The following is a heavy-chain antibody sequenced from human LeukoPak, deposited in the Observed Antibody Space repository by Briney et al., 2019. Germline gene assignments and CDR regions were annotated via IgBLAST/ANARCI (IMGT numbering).Heavy chain of an antibody. V-gene: IGHV2-5*02. CDR3: ARKISSSWYFGFDY. D-gene: IGHD6-13*01. J-gene: IGHJ4*02. Sequence: SGPTLVKPTQTLTLTCTFSGFSLSTSGVGVGWILQPPGKALEWLALIYWDDDKRYSPSLKSRLTITKDTSKNQVVLTMTNMDPVDTATYYCARKISSSWYFGFDYWGQGTLVTVFS. CDR2: IYWDDDK. CDR1: GFSLSTSGVG.